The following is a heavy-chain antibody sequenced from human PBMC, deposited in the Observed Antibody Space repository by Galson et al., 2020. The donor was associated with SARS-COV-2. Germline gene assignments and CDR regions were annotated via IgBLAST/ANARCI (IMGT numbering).Heavy chain of an antibody. V-gene: IGHV4-59*11. D-gene: IGHD3-3*01. Sequence: SETLSLTCTVSGGSISSHYWSWIRQPPGKGLEYIGYVYYSGSTNYNPSLKSRVTISVDTSKNQFSLKLSSVTAADTAVYYCARESGITLFAPGYFDYWGQGTLVTVSS. CDR1: GGSISSHY. CDR3: ARESGITLFAPGYFDY. CDR2: VYYSGST. J-gene: IGHJ4*02.